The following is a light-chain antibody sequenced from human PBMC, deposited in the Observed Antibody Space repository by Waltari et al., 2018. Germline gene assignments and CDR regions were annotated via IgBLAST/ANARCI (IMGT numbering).Light chain of an antibody. CDR1: NSNIGAGYD. CDR3: QSYDRSLSGWV. Sequence: QSVLRQSPSVSGAPGQRLTISCTGSNSNIGAGYDVHWYQQFPGRVPKLLLFGNRNRPSGVPDRFSGSKSGTSASLAIAGLQLEDEADYYCQSYDRSLSGWVFGGGTKLTVL. J-gene: IGLJ3*02. CDR2: GNR. V-gene: IGLV1-40*01.